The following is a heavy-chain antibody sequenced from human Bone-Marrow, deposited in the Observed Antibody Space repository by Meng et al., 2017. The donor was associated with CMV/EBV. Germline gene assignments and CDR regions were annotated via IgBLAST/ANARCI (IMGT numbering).Heavy chain of an antibody. Sequence: VYGGSFSGYYWRWIRQPPGKGLEWIGEINHSGSTNYNPSLKSRVTISVDTSKNQFSLKLSSVTAADTAVYYCARDHQMATIGTPFDYWGQGTLVTVSS. J-gene: IGHJ4*02. CDR1: GGSFSGYY. V-gene: IGHV4-34*01. D-gene: IGHD5-24*01. CDR3: ARDHQMATIGTPFDY. CDR2: INHSGST.